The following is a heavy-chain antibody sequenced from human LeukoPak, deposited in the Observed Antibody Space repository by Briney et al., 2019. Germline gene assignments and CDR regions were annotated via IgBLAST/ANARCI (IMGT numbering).Heavy chain of an antibody. D-gene: IGHD1-26*01. V-gene: IGHV3-23*01. Sequence: QPGGSLRLSCAASGFTFSSYGMTWVRQAPGKGLEWVSTISSTGGTTYYADSVKGRFTISRDSSRNTLYLQMNSLRADDTALYYCAKDSRTYFGLFDYWGQGTLVTVSS. CDR3: AKDSRTYFGLFDY. CDR2: ISSTGGTT. CDR1: GFTFSSYG. J-gene: IGHJ4*02.